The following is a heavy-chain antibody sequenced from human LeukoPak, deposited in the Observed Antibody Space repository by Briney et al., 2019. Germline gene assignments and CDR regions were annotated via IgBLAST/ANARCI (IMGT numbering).Heavy chain of an antibody. D-gene: IGHD2-2*01. CDR3: ARGRHSVPAAIRY. CDR2: INHSGST. CDR1: GGSFSGYY. Sequence: KASETLSLTCAVYGGSFSGYYWSWIRQPPGKGLEWIGEINHSGSTNYNPSLKSRVTILVDTSKNQFSLKLSSVTAADTAVYYCARGRHSVPAAIRYWGQGTLVTVSS. V-gene: IGHV4-34*01. J-gene: IGHJ4*02.